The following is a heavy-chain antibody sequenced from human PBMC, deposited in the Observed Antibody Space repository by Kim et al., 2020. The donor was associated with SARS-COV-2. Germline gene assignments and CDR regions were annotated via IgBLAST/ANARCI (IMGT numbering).Heavy chain of an antibody. Sequence: VKGRFTISRDNSKNTLDLQMNSLRAEDTAVYYCAKDKLGYCSSTSCYFDYWGQGTLVTVSS. D-gene: IGHD2-2*01. CDR3: AKDKLGYCSSTSCYFDY. J-gene: IGHJ4*02. V-gene: IGHV3-30*02.